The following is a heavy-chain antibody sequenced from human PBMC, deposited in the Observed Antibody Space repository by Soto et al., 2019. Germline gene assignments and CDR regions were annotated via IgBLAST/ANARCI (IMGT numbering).Heavy chain of an antibody. CDR3: ARDLARQNDF. CDR2: IDPSGGST. V-gene: IGHV1-46*01. J-gene: IGHJ4*02. CDR1: GYTFTSYY. Sequence: ASVKVSCKASGYTFTSYYMHWVRQAPGQGLEWMGVIDPSGGSTSYTQKFQDRVTMTRDTSTSTFYMELCSLRSEDTAVYYCARDLARQNDFWGQGTLVTVSS.